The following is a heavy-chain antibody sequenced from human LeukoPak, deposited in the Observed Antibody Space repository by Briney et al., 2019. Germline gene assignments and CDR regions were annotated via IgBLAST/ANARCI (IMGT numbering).Heavy chain of an antibody. CDR2: ISYDGRNK. J-gene: IGHJ4*02. Sequence: GGSLRLSCAASGFTFSSYGMHWVRQAPGKGLEWVAVISYDGRNKHYPDSVKGRFTISRDISTDTLWLQMDSLSTEDTAVYYCAKGPLRGTAAAIDYWGQGTLVTVSS. CDR1: GFTFSSYG. D-gene: IGHD2-2*01. V-gene: IGHV3-30*18. CDR3: AKGPLRGTAAAIDY.